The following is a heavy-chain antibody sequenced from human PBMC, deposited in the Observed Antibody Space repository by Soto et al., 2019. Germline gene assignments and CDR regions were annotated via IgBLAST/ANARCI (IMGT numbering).Heavy chain of an antibody. CDR3: SKERYRAVAGTTLFEP. CDR2: ISGVGGST. J-gene: IGHJ5*02. V-gene: IGHV3-23*01. Sequence: RRVSKDTGQGLEWASAISGVGGSTYYAASVKGRFTIPRDNSKNTLYLQMNSLRAEDTAVYFFSKERYRAVAGTTLFEPLVQGSLDTGS. D-gene: IGHD6-13*01.